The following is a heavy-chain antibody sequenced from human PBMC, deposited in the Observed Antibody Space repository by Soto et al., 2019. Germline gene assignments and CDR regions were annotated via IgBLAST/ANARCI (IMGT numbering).Heavy chain of an antibody. Sequence: PSETLSLTCTVSAGSISSGGYYWSWIRKHPGRGLEWIGYIYYNGNTYYNPSLKSRVTVSVDTSKNQFSLNVRSVTAADTAVYYCARCSLVVIPVPGFDPWGQGTLVTVSS. D-gene: IGHD2-15*01. J-gene: IGHJ5*02. CDR2: IYYNGNT. CDR1: AGSISSGGYY. CDR3: ARCSLVVIPVPGFDP. V-gene: IGHV4-31*03.